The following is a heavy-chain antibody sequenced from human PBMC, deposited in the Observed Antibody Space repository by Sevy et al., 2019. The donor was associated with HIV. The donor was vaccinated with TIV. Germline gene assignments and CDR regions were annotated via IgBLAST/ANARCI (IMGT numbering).Heavy chain of an antibody. D-gene: IGHD2-2*02. Sequence: GGSLRISCAASGFTFSTYTMNWVRQAPGKGLEWVSSISGSSNYMYYANSVKGRFTISRDNAENSVSLQMNSLRAGDTAEYYCAREWCIGASCYIIDYWGQGTLVTVSS. CDR1: GFTFSTYT. J-gene: IGHJ4*02. V-gene: IGHV3-21*01. CDR3: AREWCIGASCYIIDY. CDR2: ISGSSNYM.